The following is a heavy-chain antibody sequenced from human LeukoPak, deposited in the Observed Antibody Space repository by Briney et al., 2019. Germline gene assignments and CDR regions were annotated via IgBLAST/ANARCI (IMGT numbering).Heavy chain of an antibody. D-gene: IGHD3-3*01. CDR3: AVIFLEWLATDY. J-gene: IGHJ4*02. Sequence: GGSLRLSCAASGFTFSSYGMHWVRQAPGKGLEWVAFIRYDGSNKYYADSVKGRFTISRDNSKNTLYLQMSSLRAEDTAVYYCAVIFLEWLATDYWGQGTLVTVSS. CDR2: IRYDGSNK. CDR1: GFTFSSYG. V-gene: IGHV3-30*02.